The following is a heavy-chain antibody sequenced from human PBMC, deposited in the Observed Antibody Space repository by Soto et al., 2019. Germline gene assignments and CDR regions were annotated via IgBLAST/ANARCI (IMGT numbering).Heavy chain of an antibody. D-gene: IGHD6-13*01. Sequence: QVQLVQSGAEVKKPGSSVKVSCKASGGTFSSYAISWVRQAPGQGLEWMGGIIPIFGTANYAQKFQGRVTITADESTSTAYMELSSLRSEDTAVYYCARGAAAGQYYYYYGMDVWGQGTTVTVSS. CDR1: GGTFSSYA. CDR2: IIPIFGTA. V-gene: IGHV1-69*01. J-gene: IGHJ6*02. CDR3: ARGAAAGQYYYYYGMDV.